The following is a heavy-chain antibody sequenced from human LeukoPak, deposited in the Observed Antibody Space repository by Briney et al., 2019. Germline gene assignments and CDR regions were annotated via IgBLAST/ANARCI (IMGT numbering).Heavy chain of an antibody. V-gene: IGHV3-33*01. D-gene: IGHD1-14*01. J-gene: IGHJ5*02. CDR1: GFTFSSYG. CDR3: ARPRTRTLDWFDP. CDR2: IWYDGSNK. Sequence: GGSLRLSCAASGFTFSSYGMHWVRQAPGKGLEWVAVIWYDGSNKYYADSVKGRFTISRDNSKNTLYLQTNSLRTEDTAVYYCARPRTRTLDWFDPWGQGTLVTVSS.